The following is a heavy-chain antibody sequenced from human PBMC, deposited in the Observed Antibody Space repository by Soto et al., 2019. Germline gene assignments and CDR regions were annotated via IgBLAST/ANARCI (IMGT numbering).Heavy chain of an antibody. V-gene: IGHV4-31*03. Sequence: PSETLSLTCTVSGGSISSGGYYWSWIRQHPGKGLEWIGYIYYSGSTYYNPSLKSRVTISVDTSKNRFSLKLSSVTAADTAVYYCARVITSFGVVIIDYYHYMDVWGKGTTVTVSS. CDR3: ARVITSFGVVIIDYYHYMDV. CDR2: IYYSGST. CDR1: GGSISSGGYY. J-gene: IGHJ6*03. D-gene: IGHD3-3*01.